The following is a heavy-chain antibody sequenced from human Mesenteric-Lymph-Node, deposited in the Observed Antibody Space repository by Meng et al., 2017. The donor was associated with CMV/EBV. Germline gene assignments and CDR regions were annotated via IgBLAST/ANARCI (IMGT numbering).Heavy chain of an antibody. Sequence: GESLKISCAASGFTFSSYSMNWVRQAPGKGLEWVSSISSSSSYIYYADSVKGRFTISRDNAKNSLYLQMNGLRAEDTAVYYCARGASYDFWSGYYKGDAFDIWGQGTMVTVSS. D-gene: IGHD3-3*01. V-gene: IGHV3-21*01. CDR3: ARGASYDFWSGYYKGDAFDI. CDR2: ISSSSSYI. CDR1: GFTFSSYS. J-gene: IGHJ3*02.